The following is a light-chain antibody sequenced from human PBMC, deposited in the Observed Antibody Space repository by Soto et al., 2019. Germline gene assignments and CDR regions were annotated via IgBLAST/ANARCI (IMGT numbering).Light chain of an antibody. CDR1: SSDVGAYDS. CDR3: SSCTGNTNVL. V-gene: IGLV2-8*01. Sequence: QSALTQPPSASGSPGQSVTISCTGTSSDVGAYDSVSWYQQHPGKAPKLMIYEVNKRPSGVPDRFSGSKSGDTASLTVSGLQAEDEADYYCSSCTGNTNVLFGGGTKLTVL. J-gene: IGLJ2*01. CDR2: EVN.